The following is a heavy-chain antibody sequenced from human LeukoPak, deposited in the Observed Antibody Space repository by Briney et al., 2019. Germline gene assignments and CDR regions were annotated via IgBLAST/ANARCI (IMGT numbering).Heavy chain of an antibody. V-gene: IGHV4-59*12. CDR2: IYYSGST. D-gene: IGHD6-13*01. J-gene: IGHJ4*02. CDR1: GGSISSYY. Sequence: SETLSLTCTVSGGSISSYYWSWIRQPPGKGLEWIGYIYYSGSTNYNPSLKSRVTISVDTSKNQFSLKLSSVTAADTAVYYCARVIAAAFHDFDYWGQGTLVTVSS. CDR3: ARVIAAAFHDFDY.